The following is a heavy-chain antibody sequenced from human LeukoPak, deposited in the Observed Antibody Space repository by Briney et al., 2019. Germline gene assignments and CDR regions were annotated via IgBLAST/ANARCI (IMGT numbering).Heavy chain of an antibody. J-gene: IGHJ4*02. CDR1: GFTFGDYA. V-gene: IGHV3-49*03. CDR2: IRSKAYGGTT. Sequence: GGSLRLSCTASGFTFGDYAMSWFRQAPGKGLEWVGFIRSKAYGGTTEYAASVKGRFTISRDDSKSIAYLQMNSLKTEDTAVYYCTRVFSEWLLYRLFDYWGQGTLVTVSS. CDR3: TRVFSEWLLYRLFDY. D-gene: IGHD3-3*01.